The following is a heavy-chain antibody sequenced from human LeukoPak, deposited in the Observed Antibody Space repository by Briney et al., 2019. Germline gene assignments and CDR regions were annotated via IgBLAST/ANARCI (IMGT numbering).Heavy chain of an antibody. CDR1: GYIFTDYY. V-gene: IGHV1-2*06. CDR2: INPNSGGT. CDR3: ARAENNWNHGY. J-gene: IGHJ4*02. Sequence: GASVKVSCKASGYIFTDYYMHWVRQAPGQELGWMGRINPNSGGTNYAQKFQGRVTMTRDTSISTAYMELSRLRSDDTAVYYCARAENNWNHGYWGQGTLVTVSS. D-gene: IGHD1-14*01.